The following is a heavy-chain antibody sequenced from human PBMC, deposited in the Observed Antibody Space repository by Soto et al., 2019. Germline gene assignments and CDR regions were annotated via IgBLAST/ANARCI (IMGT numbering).Heavy chain of an antibody. D-gene: IGHD2-21*02. Sequence: GESLKISCKGSGYSFTSYWISWVRQMPGKGLERMGRIDPSDSYTNYSPSFQGHVTISADKSISTAYLQWSSLKASDTAMYYCARDPYCGGDCYSYNWFDPWGQGTLVTVSS. CDR2: IDPSDSYT. CDR1: GYSFTSYW. CDR3: ARDPYCGGDCYSYNWFDP. J-gene: IGHJ5*02. V-gene: IGHV5-10-1*01.